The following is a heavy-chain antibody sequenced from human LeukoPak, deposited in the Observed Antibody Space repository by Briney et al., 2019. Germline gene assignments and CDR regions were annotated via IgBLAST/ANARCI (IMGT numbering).Heavy chain of an antibody. V-gene: IGHV3-33*01. Sequence: PGGSMRLSCAASGFTFSSYGMHWVRQAPGGGLGWVAVIWYDGSNKYYADSVKGRFTISRDNSKNTLYLQMNSLRAEDTAVYYCARAYCSGGSCYSDYGYWGQGTLVTVSS. CDR1: GFTFSSYG. J-gene: IGHJ4*02. CDR3: ARAYCSGGSCYSDYGY. D-gene: IGHD2-15*01. CDR2: IWYDGSNK.